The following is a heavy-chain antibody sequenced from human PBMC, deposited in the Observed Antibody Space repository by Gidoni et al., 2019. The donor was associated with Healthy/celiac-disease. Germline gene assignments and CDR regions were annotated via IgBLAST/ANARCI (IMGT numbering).Heavy chain of an antibody. CDR2: ISGSGGST. CDR3: AKDWEQLGGLNWFDP. CDR1: GFPFSSYA. D-gene: IGHD6-6*01. Sequence: EVHLLESGGGLVQPGGSVRLSSAASGFPFSSYAMSWVRQAPGKGLAWVSAISGSGGSTYYADSVKGRFTISRDNSKNTLYLQMSRLRAEDTAVYYCAKDWEQLGGLNWFDPWGQGTLVTVSS. J-gene: IGHJ5*02. V-gene: IGHV3-23*01.